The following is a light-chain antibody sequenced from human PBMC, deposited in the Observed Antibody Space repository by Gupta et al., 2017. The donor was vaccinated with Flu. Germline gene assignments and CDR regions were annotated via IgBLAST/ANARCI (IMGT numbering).Light chain of an antibody. V-gene: IGKV2-28*01. CDR3: MQSLHSPQFS. CDR1: QCLLDSLGYSY. Sequence: CRSGQCLLDSLGYSYLDWYLEKPGQSPHLLVYLSSKRASGVPDRFSGRGSGTDFTLALSSVEVEDVGIYYCMQSLHSPQFSFGGGTKVEI. CDR2: LSS. J-gene: IGKJ4*01.